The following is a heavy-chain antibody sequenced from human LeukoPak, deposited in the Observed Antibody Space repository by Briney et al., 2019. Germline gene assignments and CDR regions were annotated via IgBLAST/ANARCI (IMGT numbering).Heavy chain of an antibody. Sequence: SQTLSLTCAISGDSVSSNSAVWHWIRQSPSRGLEWLGRTYYRSKWYYDYSVSVRSRMTINPDTSNNQFSLQLNSVTPEDTAVCYCARGGFDAYFNYWGQGTLVTVSS. J-gene: IGHJ4*02. CDR2: TYYRSKWYY. CDR1: GDSVSSNSAV. CDR3: ARGGFDAYFNY. D-gene: IGHD3-9*01. V-gene: IGHV6-1*01.